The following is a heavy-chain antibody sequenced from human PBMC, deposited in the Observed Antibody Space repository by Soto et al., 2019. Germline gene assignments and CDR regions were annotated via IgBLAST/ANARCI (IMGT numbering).Heavy chain of an antibody. D-gene: IGHD3-22*01. CDR1: GFTVSSNY. CDR3: ERVISSGYHPLQVFDY. CDR2: IYSGGST. J-gene: IGHJ4*02. Sequence: HPGGSLRLSCAASGFTVSSNYMSWVRQAPGKGLEWVSVIYSGGSTYYADSVKGRFTISRDNSKNTLYLQMNSLRAEDTAVYYCERVISSGYHPLQVFDYWGQGTLVTVSS. V-gene: IGHV3-53*01.